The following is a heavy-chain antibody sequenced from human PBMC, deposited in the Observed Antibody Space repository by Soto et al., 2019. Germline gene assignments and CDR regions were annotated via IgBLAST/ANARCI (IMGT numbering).Heavy chain of an antibody. CDR2: IYYSGNT. Sequence: QVQLQESGPGLVKPSQTLSLTCTVSGGSISRGAYYWSWIRQHPGKGLEWIGYIYYSGNTYYNPSLKSRVTISVDTSKNQFSLKLSSVTAADTAVYYCARVGLRLGDYFDYWGQGTLVSVSS. CDR1: GGSISRGAYY. CDR3: ARVGLRLGDYFDY. D-gene: IGHD3-16*01. V-gene: IGHV4-31*03. J-gene: IGHJ4*02.